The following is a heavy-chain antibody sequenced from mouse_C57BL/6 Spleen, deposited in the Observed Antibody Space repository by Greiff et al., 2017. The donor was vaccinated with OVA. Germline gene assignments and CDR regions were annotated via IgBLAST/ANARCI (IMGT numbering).Heavy chain of an antibody. Sequence: QVQLQQSGPGLVAPSQSLSITCTVSGFSLTSYGVSWVRQPPGKGLERLGVIWGDGSTNYHSALISRLSISKDNSKSQVFLQLNSLQTDDTATYYCAKLDYWGQGTSVTVSS. J-gene: IGHJ4*01. CDR2: IWGDGST. V-gene: IGHV2-3*01. CDR1: GFSLTSYG. CDR3: AKLDY.